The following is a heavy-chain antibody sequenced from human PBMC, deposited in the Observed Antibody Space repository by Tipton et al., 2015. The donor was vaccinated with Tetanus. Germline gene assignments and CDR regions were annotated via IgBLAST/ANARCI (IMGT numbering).Heavy chain of an antibody. CDR3: TTDFTSGGIVVVAPPDEYFQH. CDR1: GFTFSNAW. CDR2: IKSKTDGGTT. J-gene: IGHJ1*01. Sequence: SLRLSCAASGFTFSNAWMSWVRQAPGKGLEWVGRIKSKTDGGTTDYAAPVKGRFTISRDDSKNTLYLQMNSLKTEDTAVYYCTTDFTSGGIVVVAPPDEYFQHWGQGTLVTVSS. V-gene: IGHV3-15*01. D-gene: IGHD3-22*01.